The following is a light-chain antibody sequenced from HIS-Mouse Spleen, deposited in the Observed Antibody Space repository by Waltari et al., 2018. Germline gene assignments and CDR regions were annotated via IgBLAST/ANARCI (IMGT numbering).Light chain of an antibody. CDR3: CSYAGSSTWV. CDR2: EGS. J-gene: IGLJ3*02. V-gene: IGLV2-23*01. CDR1: RSDVGRYNL. Sequence: QSALPQPASVSGSPGQSITIPCTGTRSDVGRYNLVPWYQQHPGKAPKLMIYEGSKRPSGVSNRFSGSKSGNTASLTISGLQAEDEADYYCCSYAGSSTWVFGGGTKLTVL.